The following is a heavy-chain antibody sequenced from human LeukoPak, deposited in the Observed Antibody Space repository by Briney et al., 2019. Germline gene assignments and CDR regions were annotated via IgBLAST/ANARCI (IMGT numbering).Heavy chain of an antibody. V-gene: IGHV3-30*03. Sequence: GSSLRLSCAATVFTFSTYGMHWVRQAPGKGLEWVALISHDANNKYYADSVKGRFTISRDNSKNTLYLQMNSLRDEDTAVYYCATGKGYYYYGMDVWGKGTTVTVSS. CDR2: ISHDANNK. CDR3: ATGKGYYYYGMDV. CDR1: VFTFSTYG. J-gene: IGHJ6*04.